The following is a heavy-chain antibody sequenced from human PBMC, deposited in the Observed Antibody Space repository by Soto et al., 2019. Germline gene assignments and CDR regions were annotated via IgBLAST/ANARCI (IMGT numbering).Heavy chain of an antibody. CDR1: GGTFSSYA. J-gene: IGHJ6*02. Sequence: SVKVSCKASGGTFSSYAISWVRQAPGQGLEWMGGIIPIFGTANYAQKFQGRVTITADESTSTAYMELSSLRSEDTAVYYCARFGVPPYYYYGMDVWGQGTTVTVSS. D-gene: IGHD3-10*01. CDR3: ARFGVPPYYYYGMDV. V-gene: IGHV1-69*13. CDR2: IIPIFGTA.